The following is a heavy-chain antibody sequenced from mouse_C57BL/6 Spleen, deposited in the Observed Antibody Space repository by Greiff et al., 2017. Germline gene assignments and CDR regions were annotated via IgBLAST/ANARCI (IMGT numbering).Heavy chain of an antibody. V-gene: IGHV1-54*01. CDR3: ARLEDYYAMDY. Sequence: QVQLQQSGAELVRPGTSVKVSCKASGYAFTNYLIEWVKQRPGQGLEWIGVINPGSGGTNYNEKFKGKATLTADKSSSTAYMQLSSLTSEDAAVYFCARLEDYYAMDYWGQGTSVTVSS. CDR1: GYAFTNYL. J-gene: IGHJ4*01. CDR2: INPGSGGT.